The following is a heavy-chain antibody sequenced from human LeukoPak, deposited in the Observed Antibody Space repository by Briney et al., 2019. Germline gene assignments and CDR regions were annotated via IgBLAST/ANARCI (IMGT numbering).Heavy chain of an antibody. CDR3: AAYRDAFDI. CDR2: ISGSGGST. Sequence: GGSLRLSCAASGFTFSSYAMSWVRQAPGKGLEWVSAISGSGGSTYYADTVKGRFTISRDNSKSTLYLQMNSLRAEDTAVYYCAAYRDAFDIWGQGTMVTVSS. CDR1: GFTFSSYA. J-gene: IGHJ3*02. V-gene: IGHV3-23*01.